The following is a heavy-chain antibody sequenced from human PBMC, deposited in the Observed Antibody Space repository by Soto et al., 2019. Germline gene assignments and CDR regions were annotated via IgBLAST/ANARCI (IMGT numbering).Heavy chain of an antibody. D-gene: IGHD2-8*01. CDR1: GYTFSSYS. Sequence: QIQMVQSGAEVKQPGASVKISCKTSGYTFSSYSINWVRQAPGQGLEWMARTSTTSGNTHYAERVQGRVTVTLDKSARTAFMEMWGLTSDDTAVYFCARDNGYYDFWGQGTLVTVSS. J-gene: IGHJ4*02. V-gene: IGHV1-18*01. CDR2: TSTTSGNT. CDR3: ARDNGYYDF.